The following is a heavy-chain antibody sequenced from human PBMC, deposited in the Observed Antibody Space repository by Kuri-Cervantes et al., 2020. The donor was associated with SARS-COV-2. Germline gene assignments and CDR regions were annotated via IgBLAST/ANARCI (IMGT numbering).Heavy chain of an antibody. V-gene: IGHV5-51*01. CDR2: IYPGDSDT. D-gene: IGHD1-26*01. Sequence: ETLSLTCAVSGYSISSGYYWGWIRQPPGKGLEWMGIIYPGDSDTRYSPSFQGQVTISADKSISTAYLQWSSLKASDTAMNYCATSGKEEWELLGFDYWGQGTLVTVSS. J-gene: IGHJ4*02. CDR3: ATSGKEEWELLGFDY. CDR1: GYSISSGYY.